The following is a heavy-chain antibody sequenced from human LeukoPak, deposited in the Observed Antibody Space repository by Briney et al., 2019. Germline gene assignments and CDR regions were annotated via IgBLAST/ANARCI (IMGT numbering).Heavy chain of an antibody. Sequence: GGSLRLSCAASGFTFSTYAMSWVRQAPGKGLEGVSFVTNGGGSTYYADSVKGRFAISRDNSKNTLYLQMNSLRVEDTAIYYCAKGGLRGYDLDQWGRGTLVTVSS. D-gene: IGHD5-12*01. CDR2: VTNGGGST. CDR3: AKGGLRGYDLDQ. V-gene: IGHV3-23*01. J-gene: IGHJ5*02. CDR1: GFTFSTYA.